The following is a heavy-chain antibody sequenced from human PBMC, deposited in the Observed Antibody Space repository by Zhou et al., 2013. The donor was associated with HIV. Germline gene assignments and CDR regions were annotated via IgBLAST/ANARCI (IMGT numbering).Heavy chain of an antibody. Sequence: QVQLVQSGAEVKKPGSSVKVSCKASGGTFSSYAISWVRQAPGQGLEWMGRIIPILGITNYDTEVPGQSHDYRGQIHEHSLHGAEQPDDLRYTAVYYCARESKSGTRDYHFDYWGLGEPWSPSP. CDR1: GGTFSSYA. D-gene: IGHD4-17*01. CDR2: IIPILGIT. J-gene: IGHJ4*01. CDR3: ARESKSGTRDYHFDY. V-gene: IGHV1-69*04.